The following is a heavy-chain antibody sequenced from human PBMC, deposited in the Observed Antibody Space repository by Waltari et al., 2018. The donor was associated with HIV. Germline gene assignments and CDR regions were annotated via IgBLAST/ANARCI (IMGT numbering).Heavy chain of an antibody. CDR1: GFRFSLYA. J-gene: IGHJ4*02. D-gene: IGHD6-19*01. CDR3: ATDSSGWYYFDS. CDR2: VSSSSSTI. Sequence: EVQLLESGGALVQPGGSLRLSCAASGFRFSLYAMTWVRQAPGKGLEWVSYVSSSSSTIYYADSVKGRFTIARDNAKNSLFLQMNSLRAEDTAIYYCATDSSGWYYFDSWGQGTLVTVSS. V-gene: IGHV3-48*01.